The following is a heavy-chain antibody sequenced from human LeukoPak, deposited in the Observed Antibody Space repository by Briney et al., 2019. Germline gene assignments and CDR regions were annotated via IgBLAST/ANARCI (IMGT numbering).Heavy chain of an antibody. CDR3: AREVDTAMVPYYYYYYYMDV. CDR1: GFSFSDYY. Sequence: GGSLRLSCAVSGFSFSDYYMSWIRQAPGTGLEWVSYISSSDNTIYYADSVKGRFTISRDNAKNSLYLQMNSLRAEDTAVYYCAREVDTAMVPYYYYYYYMDVWGKGTTVTVSS. CDR2: ISSSDNTI. V-gene: IGHV3-11*04. J-gene: IGHJ6*03. D-gene: IGHD5-18*01.